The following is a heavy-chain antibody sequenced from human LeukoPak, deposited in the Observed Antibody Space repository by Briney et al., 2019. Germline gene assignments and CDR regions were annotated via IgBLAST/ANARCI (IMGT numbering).Heavy chain of an antibody. CDR3: ARDSITGATLAY. CDR1: GFNVSSSY. Sequence: PGGSLRLSCAVSGFNVSSSYMSWVRQAPGKGLEWVSVIYREDKAYYADSVKGRFTISRDSSKNTLYLQINSLRAEDTAIYYCARDSITGATLAYWGQGTLVTVSS. J-gene: IGHJ4*02. D-gene: IGHD5-24*01. CDR2: IYREDKA. V-gene: IGHV3-53*01.